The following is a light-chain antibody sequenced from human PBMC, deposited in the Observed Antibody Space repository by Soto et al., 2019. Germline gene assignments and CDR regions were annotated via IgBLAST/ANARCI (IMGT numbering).Light chain of an antibody. CDR1: QSVNSN. J-gene: IGKJ4*01. Sequence: EKVMTQSPAALSVSPGERATLSCRASQSVNSNLAWYQRKPGQAPRLLLYGASTRATGIPARFSGSASGTEFTLSICSLQSEDSAVYYCQQYNDCPLTFGGGTKVEIK. V-gene: IGKV3-15*01. CDR3: QQYNDCPLT. CDR2: GAS.